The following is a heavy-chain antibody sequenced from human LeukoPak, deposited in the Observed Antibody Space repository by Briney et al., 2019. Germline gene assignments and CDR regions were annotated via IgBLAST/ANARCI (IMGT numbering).Heavy chain of an antibody. Sequence: GESLKISCKGSGYSFTSYWIGWVRQMPGKGLEWMGIIYPGDSDTRYSPSFQGQVTISADKSISTAYLQWSSLKASDTAMYYCARHGYYDSSGYYDYYHYYGMDVWGQGTTVTVSS. CDR1: GYSFTSYW. J-gene: IGHJ6*02. V-gene: IGHV5-51*01. D-gene: IGHD3-22*01. CDR2: IYPGDSDT. CDR3: ARHGYYDSSGYYDYYHYYGMDV.